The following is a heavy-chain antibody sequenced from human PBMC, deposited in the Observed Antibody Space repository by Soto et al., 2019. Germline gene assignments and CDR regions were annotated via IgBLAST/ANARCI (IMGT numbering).Heavy chain of an antibody. V-gene: IGHV1-3*01. D-gene: IGHD4-17*01. CDR1: GYIFTNYA. Sequence: QVQIVQSGAEVKKPGASVKVSCKASGYIFTNYAIHWVRQAPGQRLEWMGWISGADGNTRYSPKFQGRLTISTDTSASTAYMELSSLRSEDTAVFYCARDRTTSSTRRFDYWGQGTLVTVSS. CDR3: ARDRTTSSTRRFDY. CDR2: ISGADGNT. J-gene: IGHJ4*02.